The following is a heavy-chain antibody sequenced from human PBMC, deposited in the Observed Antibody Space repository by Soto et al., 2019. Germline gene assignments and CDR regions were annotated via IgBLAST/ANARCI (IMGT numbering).Heavy chain of an antibody. CDR3: ASDSVLGWFDP. CDR2: ISSSSSYI. V-gene: IGHV3-21*01. Sequence: EVQLVESGGGLVKPGGSLRLSCAASGFTFSSYSMNWVRQAPGKGLEWVSSISSSSSYIYYADSVKGRFTISRDNAKNSLYLQMNSLRAEDTAVYYCASDSVLGWFDPWGQGTLVTVSS. J-gene: IGHJ5*02. CDR1: GFTFSSYS.